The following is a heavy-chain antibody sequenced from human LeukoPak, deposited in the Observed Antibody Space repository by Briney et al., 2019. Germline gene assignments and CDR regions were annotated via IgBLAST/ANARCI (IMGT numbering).Heavy chain of an antibody. Sequence: ASVKVSCKASGGTFSSYAISWVRQAPGQGLEWMGGIIPIFGTANYARKFQGRVTITADESTSTAYMELSSLRSEDTAVYYCARRFLGYYDSSGYWPFDYWGQGTLVTVSS. CDR2: IIPIFGTA. V-gene: IGHV1-69*13. J-gene: IGHJ4*02. CDR3: ARRFLGYYDSSGYWPFDY. CDR1: GGTFSSYA. D-gene: IGHD3-22*01.